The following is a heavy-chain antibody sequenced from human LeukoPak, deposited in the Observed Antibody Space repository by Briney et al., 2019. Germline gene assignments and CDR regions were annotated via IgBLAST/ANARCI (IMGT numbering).Heavy chain of an antibody. V-gene: IGHV4-59*01. CDR3: ARDRFTMIGLGAFDI. Sequence: SETLSLTCTVSGGSISNCYWNWIRQPPGKGLEWIGYIYYTGNTNYNPSLKSRVTISVDTSKNQFSLRLSSVTAADTAVYYCARDRFTMIGLGAFDIWGQGTMVTVSS. CDR1: GGSISNCY. J-gene: IGHJ3*02. CDR2: IYYTGNT. D-gene: IGHD3-22*01.